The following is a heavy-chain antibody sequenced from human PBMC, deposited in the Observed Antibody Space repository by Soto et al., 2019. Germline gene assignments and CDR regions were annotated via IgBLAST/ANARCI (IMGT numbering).Heavy chain of an antibody. CDR2: ISSGSIYI. V-gene: IGHV3-21*01. CDR1: GFSFSSYT. CDR3: TRDILSGGAYPDS. Sequence: GVSLRRSCAASGFSFSSYTMNWVRQAPGKGLEWISSISSGSIYIYYAGSVKGRFTISRDNAKNSLFLQMNSLSADHTAVYYCTRDILSGGAYPDSWGQGTKVTVSS. D-gene: IGHD3-10*01. J-gene: IGHJ5*01.